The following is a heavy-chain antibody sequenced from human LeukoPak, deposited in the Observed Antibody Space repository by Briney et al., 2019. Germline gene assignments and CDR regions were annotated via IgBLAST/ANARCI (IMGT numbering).Heavy chain of an antibody. Sequence: GRSLRLSCAASGSTFSSYAMHWVRQAPGKGLEWVAVISYDGSNKYYADSVKGRFTISRDNSKNTLYLQMNSLRAEDTAVYYCARGGYTAHGLGYFDLWGRGTLVTVSS. CDR2: ISYDGSNK. CDR3: ARGGYTAHGLGYFDL. J-gene: IGHJ2*01. V-gene: IGHV3-30-3*01. CDR1: GSTFSSYA. D-gene: IGHD5-18*01.